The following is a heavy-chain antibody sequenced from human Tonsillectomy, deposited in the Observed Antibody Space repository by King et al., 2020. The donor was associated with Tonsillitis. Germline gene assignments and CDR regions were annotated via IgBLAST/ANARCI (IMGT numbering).Heavy chain of an antibody. Sequence: VQLQESGPGLVKPSETLSLTCTVSGGSISSYYWSWIRQPPGKGLEWIGYIYYSGTTNYNPSLKSRVTISIDTSKNQFSLKLSSVTAADTAVYYCASVVDGYNDYWGQGTLLTVSS. D-gene: IGHD5-24*01. CDR1: GGSISSYY. J-gene: IGHJ4*02. CDR3: ASVVDGYNDY. V-gene: IGHV4-59*08. CDR2: IYYSGTT.